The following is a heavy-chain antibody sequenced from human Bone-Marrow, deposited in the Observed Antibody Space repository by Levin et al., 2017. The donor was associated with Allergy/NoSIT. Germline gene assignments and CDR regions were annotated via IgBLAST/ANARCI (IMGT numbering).Heavy chain of an antibody. Sequence: PGGSLRLSCAASGFTFSSYGMHWVRQAPGKGLEWGAVIWYDGSNKYYADSVKGRFTISRDNSKNTLYLQMNSLRAEDTAMYYCARRPRIVVVPAATHMDVWGKGTTVTVSS. V-gene: IGHV3-33*01. D-gene: IGHD2-2*01. CDR3: ARRPRIVVVPAATHMDV. J-gene: IGHJ6*03. CDR2: IWYDGSNK. CDR1: GFTFSSYG.